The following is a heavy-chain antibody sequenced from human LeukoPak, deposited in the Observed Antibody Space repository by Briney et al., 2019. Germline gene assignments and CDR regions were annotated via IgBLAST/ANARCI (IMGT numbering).Heavy chain of an antibody. J-gene: IGHJ4*02. Sequence: PGGSLRLSCAASGFTFSNNGMHWVRHAQGKGLEWVAFIRNDGSSKFYADSVKGRFTISRDNSKNTLYLQMNSLRPEDTAVYYCAKDDDVNGWYTLYFDYWGQGTLVTVSS. V-gene: IGHV3-30*02. CDR1: GFTFSNNG. CDR3: AKDDDVNGWYTLYFDY. CDR2: IRNDGSSK. D-gene: IGHD6-19*01.